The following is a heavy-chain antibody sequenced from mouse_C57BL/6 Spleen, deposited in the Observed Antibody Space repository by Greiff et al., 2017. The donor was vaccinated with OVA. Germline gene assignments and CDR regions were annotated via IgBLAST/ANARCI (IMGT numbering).Heavy chain of an antibody. J-gene: IGHJ1*03. CDR1: GYAFSSSW. CDR2: IYPGDGDT. Sequence: VKLQESGPELVKPGASVKISCKASGYAFSSSWMNWVKQRPGKGLEWIGRIYPGDGDTNYNGKFKGKATLTADKSSSTAYMQLSSLTSEDSAVYFCARLWLRQGYWYFDVWGTGTTVTVSS. CDR3: ARLWLRQGYWYFDV. D-gene: IGHD2-2*01. V-gene: IGHV1-82*01.